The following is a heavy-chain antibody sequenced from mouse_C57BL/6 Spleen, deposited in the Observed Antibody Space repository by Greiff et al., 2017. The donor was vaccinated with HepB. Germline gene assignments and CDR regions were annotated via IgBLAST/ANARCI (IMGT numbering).Heavy chain of an antibody. D-gene: IGHD2-2*01. CDR1: GYSFTGYY. CDR2: INPSTGGT. V-gene: IGHV1-42*01. CDR3: ARGDYGYDYAMDY. J-gene: IGHJ4*01. Sequence: VQLQQSGPELVKPGASVKISCKASGYSFTGYYMNWVKQSPEKSLEWIGEINPSTGGTTYNQKFKAKATLTVDKSSSTAYMQLKSLTSEDSAVYYCARGDYGYDYAMDYWGQGTSVTVSS.